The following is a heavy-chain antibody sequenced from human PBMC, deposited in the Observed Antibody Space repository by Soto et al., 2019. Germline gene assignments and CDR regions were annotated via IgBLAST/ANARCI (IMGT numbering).Heavy chain of an antibody. J-gene: IGHJ4*02. D-gene: IGHD3-10*01. V-gene: IGHV3-49*03. CDR2: IRSKAYGGTT. CDR1: GFTFDDYA. CDR3: SRGSYYGSGSYVWGY. Sequence: EVQLVESGGGLEQPGRSLRLSCTASGFTFDDYAMSWFRQAPGKGLEWVGFIRSKAYGGTTEYAASVKGRFTISRDDSKSIVYLQMNSLKIEDTAVYYCSRGSYYGSGSYVWGYWGQGTLVTVSS.